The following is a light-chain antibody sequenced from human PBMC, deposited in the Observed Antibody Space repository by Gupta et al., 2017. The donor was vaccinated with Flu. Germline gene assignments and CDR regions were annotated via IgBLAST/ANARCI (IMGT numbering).Light chain of an antibody. CDR1: RSLGTY. J-gene: IGKJ1*01. CDR2: DAS. V-gene: IGKV3-11*01. Sequence: ERAILSCRASRSLGTYLAWYQHKPGQSPRLLIYDASNRATGVPARFSGSGVGTDFTLIISSLEPEDYATYYCLQRSNWPPASFGQGTKV. CDR3: LQRSNWPPAS.